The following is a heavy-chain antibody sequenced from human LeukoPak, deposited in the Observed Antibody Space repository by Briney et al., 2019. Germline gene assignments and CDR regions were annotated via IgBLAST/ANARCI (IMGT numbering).Heavy chain of an antibody. CDR3: TTSRVDTAMVDDY. J-gene: IGHJ4*02. CDR1: GFTFSNAW. CDR2: IKSKTDGGTT. D-gene: IGHD5-18*01. V-gene: IGHV3-15*01. Sequence: PGGSLRLYCAASGFTFSNAWMSWVRQAPGKGLEWVGRIKSKTDGGTTDYAAPVKGRFTISRDDSKNTLYLQMNSLKTEDTAVYYCTTSRVDTAMVDDYWGQGTLVTVSS.